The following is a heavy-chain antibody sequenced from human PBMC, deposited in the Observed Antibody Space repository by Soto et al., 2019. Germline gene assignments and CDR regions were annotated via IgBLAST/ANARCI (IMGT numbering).Heavy chain of an antibody. CDR2: IYYSGST. J-gene: IGHJ6*02. V-gene: IGHV4-59*01. D-gene: IGHD5-18*01. CDR1: GGYISSYY. Sequence: TSETLSLTCTVSGGYISSYYWSWIRQPPGKGLEWIGYIYYSGSTNYNPSLKSRVTISVDTSKNQFSLKLSPVTAADTAVYYCARDTGYSYGYYYYYGMDVWGQGTTVTVSS. CDR3: ARDTGYSYGYYYYYGMDV.